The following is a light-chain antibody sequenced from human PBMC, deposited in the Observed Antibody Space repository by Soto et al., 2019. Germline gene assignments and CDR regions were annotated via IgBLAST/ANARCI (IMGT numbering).Light chain of an antibody. Sequence: EIVLTQSPGTLSLSPGERATLSCRARQSVSSNYLAWYQQKPGQAHRLRIYGASSRATGIPDRFSGSGSGTDCTHTSSRLEPEEFAVDYCQQSGRSPRTFGQVTKVEIK. J-gene: IGKJ1*01. CDR2: GAS. CDR3: QQSGRSPRT. V-gene: IGKV3-20*01. CDR1: QSVSSNY.